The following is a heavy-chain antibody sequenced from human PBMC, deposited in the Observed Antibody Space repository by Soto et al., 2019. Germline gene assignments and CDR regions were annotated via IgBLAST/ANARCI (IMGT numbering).Heavy chain of an antibody. CDR2: IYPDDSDT. D-gene: IGHD1-26*01. CDR1: GYNFSTFW. CDR3: ARRGGGTYLIDS. Sequence: GESLKTSCKSSGYNFSTFWIAWVRQMPGKGLECMGIIYPDDSDTRYSPSFQGQVTISADKSVGTAYLQWSSLTASDTAMYYCARRGGGTYLIDSWGQGTLVTVSS. V-gene: IGHV5-51*01. J-gene: IGHJ4*02.